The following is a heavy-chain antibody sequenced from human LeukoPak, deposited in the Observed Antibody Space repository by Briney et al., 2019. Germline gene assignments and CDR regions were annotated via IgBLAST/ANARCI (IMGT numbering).Heavy chain of an antibody. J-gene: IGHJ4*02. D-gene: IGHD1-7*01. Sequence: SETLSLTCTVSGGSISSSNYYWDWIRQPPGKGLEWIGSVYYTGSTYYDPSLKSRVTISVDTSKNQFSLELTSVTAADTAVYYCARGPGTPYYFDYWGQGTLVTVSS. CDR1: GGSISSSNYY. CDR2: VYYTGST. CDR3: ARGPGTPYYFDY. V-gene: IGHV4-39*07.